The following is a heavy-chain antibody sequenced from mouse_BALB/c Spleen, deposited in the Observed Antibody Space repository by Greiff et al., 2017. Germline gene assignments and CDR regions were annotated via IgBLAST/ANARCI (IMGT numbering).Heavy chain of an antibody. V-gene: IGHV2-6-4*01. Sequence: VHLVESGPGLVAPSQCLSITCTVSGFSLCRYSVHWVRQPPGKGLEWLGMIWGGGSTDYNSALKSRLSISKDNSTSHVFLKMNRLQTDDTAMYYCARKGNGYSYFDYWGQGTTLTVSS. CDR3: ARKGNGYSYFDY. J-gene: IGHJ2*01. CDR2: IWGGGST. CDR1: GFSLCRYS. D-gene: IGHD2-3*01.